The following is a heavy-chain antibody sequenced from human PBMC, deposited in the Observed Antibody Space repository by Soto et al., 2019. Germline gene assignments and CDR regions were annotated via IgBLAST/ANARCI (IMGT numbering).Heavy chain of an antibody. V-gene: IGHV1-3*01. CDR3: ARSGGSGSYHYYMDV. Sequence: GASVKVSCKASGYTFGGYGIYWMRQAPGQRLEWMGWINAGNGNTKYSQKFQGKVTITRDTPATTVYMEVRTLRYEDTAVYFCARSGGSGSYHYYMDVWGKGTTVTVSS. J-gene: IGHJ6*03. CDR2: INAGNGNT. CDR1: GYTFGGYG. D-gene: IGHD3-10*01.